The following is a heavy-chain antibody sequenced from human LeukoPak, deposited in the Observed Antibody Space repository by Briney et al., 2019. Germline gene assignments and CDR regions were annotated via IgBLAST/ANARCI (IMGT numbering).Heavy chain of an antibody. J-gene: IGHJ4*02. V-gene: IGHV3-9*01. CDR3: AKGRGATNPSFFDY. D-gene: IGHD1-26*01. CDR1: GSTFDDYA. CDR2: ISWNSGSI. Sequence: GRSLRLSCAASGSTFDDYAMHWVRQAPGKGLEWVSGISWNSGSIGYADSVKGRFTISRDNAKNSLYLQMNSLRAEDTALYYCAKGRGATNPSFFDYWGQGTLVTVSS.